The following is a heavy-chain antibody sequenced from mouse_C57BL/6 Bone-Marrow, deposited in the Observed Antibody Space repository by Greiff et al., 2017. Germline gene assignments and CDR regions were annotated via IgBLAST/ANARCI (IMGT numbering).Heavy chain of an antibody. J-gene: IGHJ3*01. CDR3: ARSYGYDVSFAY. CDR1: GYTFTSYG. V-gene: IGHV1-81*01. Sequence: QVQLKESGAELARPGASVKLSCKASGYTFTSYGISWVKQRTGQGLEWIGEIYPRSGNPYYNEKFKGKATLTADKSSSTAYMELRSLTSADSAVYFCARSYGYDVSFAYWGQGTLVTVSA. CDR2: IYPRSGNP. D-gene: IGHD2-2*01.